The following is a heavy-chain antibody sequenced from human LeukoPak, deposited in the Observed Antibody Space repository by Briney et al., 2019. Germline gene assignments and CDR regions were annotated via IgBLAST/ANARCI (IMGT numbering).Heavy chain of an antibody. D-gene: IGHD3-22*01. J-gene: IGHJ4*02. V-gene: IGHV4-61*09. CDR3: AREAGSYDSSGYYSLYYSFDY. CDR1: GDSINSGNNY. Sequence: SETLSLTCTVSGDSINSGNNYWSWIRQPAGKGPEWIGHIYSSGTTNYNPSLKSRVTMSVDTSKNQFSLKLTSVTAADTAVYYCAREAGSYDSSGYYSLYYSFDYWGQGTLVTVSS. CDR2: IYSSGTT.